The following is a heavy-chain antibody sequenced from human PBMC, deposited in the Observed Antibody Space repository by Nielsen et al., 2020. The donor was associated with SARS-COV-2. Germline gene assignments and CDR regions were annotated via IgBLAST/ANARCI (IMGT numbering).Heavy chain of an antibody. V-gene: IGHV3-64*01. D-gene: IGHD1-1*01. J-gene: IGHJ4*02. CDR1: GFTFSSYA. Sequence: GESLRLSCAASGFTFSSYAMHWVRQAPGKGLEYVSAISSNGGSTYYANSVKGRFTISRDNSKNTLYLQMGSLRAEDMAVYYCARDGSGFDYWGQGTLVTVSS. CDR2: ISSNGGST. CDR3: ARDGSGFDY.